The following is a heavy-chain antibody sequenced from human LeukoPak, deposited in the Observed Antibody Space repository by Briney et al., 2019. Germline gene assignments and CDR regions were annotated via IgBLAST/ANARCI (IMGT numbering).Heavy chain of an antibody. J-gene: IGHJ4*02. CDR1: GFTFSSYA. CDR3: AKVRPPGIAAAGVWGY. D-gene: IGHD6-13*01. Sequence: PGGSLRLSCAASGFTFSSYAMSWVRQAPGKGLEWVSAISGSGGSTYYADSVKGRFTISRDNSKNTLYLQMNSLRAEDTAVYYCAKVRPPGIAAAGVWGYWGQGTLVTVSS. V-gene: IGHV3-23*01. CDR2: ISGSGGST.